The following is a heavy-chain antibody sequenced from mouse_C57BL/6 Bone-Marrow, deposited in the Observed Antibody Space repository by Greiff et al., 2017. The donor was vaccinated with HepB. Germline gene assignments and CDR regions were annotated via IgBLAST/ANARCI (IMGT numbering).Heavy chain of an antibody. CDR2: IYPRSGNT. V-gene: IGHV1-81*01. CDR1: GYTFTSYG. CDR3: ARRDGYPWYFDV. J-gene: IGHJ1*03. Sequence: VKLQQSGAELARPGASVKLSCKASGYTFTSYGISWVKQRTGQGLEWIGEIYPRSGNTYYNEKFKGKATLTADKSSSTAYMELRSLTSEDSAVYFCARRDGYPWYFDVWGTGTTVTVSS. D-gene: IGHD2-3*01.